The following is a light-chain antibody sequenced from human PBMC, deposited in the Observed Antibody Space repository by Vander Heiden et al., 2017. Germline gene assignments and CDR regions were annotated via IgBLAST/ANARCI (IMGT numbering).Light chain of an antibody. CDR3: QQYNTYHT. Sequence: DIQMTQSPSTLSASLGDRVTITCRASQYIGSRLAWYQQKPGKAPNLLIYQASTLGTGVPSRCSGSGSGTEFTLTISGLQPDDFATYYCQQYNTYHTFGQGTKLEI. CDR1: QYIGSR. CDR2: QAS. J-gene: IGKJ2*01. V-gene: IGKV1-5*03.